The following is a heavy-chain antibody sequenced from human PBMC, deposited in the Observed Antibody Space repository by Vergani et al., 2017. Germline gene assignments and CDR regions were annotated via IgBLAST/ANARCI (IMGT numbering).Heavy chain of an antibody. V-gene: IGHV1-18*04. J-gene: IGHJ5*02. Sequence: QIQLVQSAAEVKKPGASVKVSCKASGYTFTSYGISWVRQAPGQGLEWMGWISAYNGNTNYAQKLQGRVTMTTDTSTSTAYMELRSLRSEDTAVYYCARDSRYCSSTSCYVGRDWFDPWGQGTLVTVSS. CDR3: ARDSRYCSSTSCYVGRDWFDP. D-gene: IGHD2-2*01. CDR1: GYTFTSYG. CDR2: ISAYNGNT.